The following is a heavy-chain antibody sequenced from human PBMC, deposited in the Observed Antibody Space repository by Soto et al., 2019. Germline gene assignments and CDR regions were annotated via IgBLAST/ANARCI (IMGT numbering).Heavy chain of an antibody. D-gene: IGHD3-10*01. CDR1: GFNFNDYY. CDR3: SRDAWGGP. Sequence: GGSLRLSCEASGFNFNDYYMSWIRQAPGKGLEWVSDINSDGTTTHYADSVKGRFTISRDNAKNSLYLQMVSLRVDDTAVYYCSRDAWGGPSGQGTLVTSPQ. CDR2: INSDGTTT. V-gene: IGHV3-11*01. J-gene: IGHJ5*02.